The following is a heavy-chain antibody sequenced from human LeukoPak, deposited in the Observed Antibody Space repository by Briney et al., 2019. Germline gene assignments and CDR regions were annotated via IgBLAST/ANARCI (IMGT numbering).Heavy chain of an antibody. J-gene: IGHJ4*02. D-gene: IGHD3-10*01. Sequence: PSETLSLTCTVYGGSISSIRYYWGWIRQPPGKELEWIGSIYYSGSTYYNPSLKSRVTIPVDTSKNHFSLKLSSVTAADTAVYYCASQGNLQPRSPSAQRDYGSGSYYSAFDYWGQGTLVTVSS. CDR2: IYYSGST. V-gene: IGHV4-39*02. CDR1: GGSISSIRYY. CDR3: ASQGNLQPRSPSAQRDYGSGSYYSAFDY.